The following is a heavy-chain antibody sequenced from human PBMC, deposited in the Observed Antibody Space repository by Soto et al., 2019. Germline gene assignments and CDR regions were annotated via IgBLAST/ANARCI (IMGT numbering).Heavy chain of an antibody. Sequence: VQLQESGPGLVKPSQTLSLPSTVSGGSISSGVYYWSWILQHPGKGLEWIGYIYNSGSTYYNPSLKRPVTISVNTSKNQFYLTLSSVTAAYTAGYYCARVGKSSGRIDWGQVTLVTVSS. CDR3: ARVGKSSGRID. V-gene: IGHV4-31*01. CDR1: GGSISSGVYY. CDR2: IYNSGST. D-gene: IGHD6-19*01. J-gene: IGHJ4*02.